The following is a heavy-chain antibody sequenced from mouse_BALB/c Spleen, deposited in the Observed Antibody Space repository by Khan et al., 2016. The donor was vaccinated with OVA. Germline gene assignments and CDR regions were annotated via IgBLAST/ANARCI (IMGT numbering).Heavy chain of an antibody. D-gene: IGHD2-10*02. J-gene: IGHJ3*01. V-gene: IGHV1-77*01. Sequence: QVQLQQSGPELVKPGASVKMSCKASGYTFTDYVINWVKQRTGQGLEWIGEIYPGSGSTSYNEKFKGKATLTADKSSNTAYMQLSSLTSEDSAVYFCAKKYASWFAYWGQGTLVTVSA. CDR2: IYPGSGST. CDR3: AKKYASWFAY. CDR1: GYTFTDYV.